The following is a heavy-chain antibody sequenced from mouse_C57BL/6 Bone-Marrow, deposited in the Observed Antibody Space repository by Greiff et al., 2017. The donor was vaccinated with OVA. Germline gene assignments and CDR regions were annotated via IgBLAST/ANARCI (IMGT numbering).Heavy chain of an antibody. J-gene: IGHJ2*01. D-gene: IGHD2-2*01. CDR3: TTGVTDY. V-gene: IGHV14-4*01. CDR2: IDPENGDT. CDR1: GFNIKDDY. Sequence: LQQSGAELVRPGASVKLSCTASGFNIKDDYMHWVKQRPEQGLEWIGWIDPENGDTEYASKFQGKATITADTSSNTAYLQLSSLTSEDTAVYYCTTGVTDYWGQGTTLTVSS.